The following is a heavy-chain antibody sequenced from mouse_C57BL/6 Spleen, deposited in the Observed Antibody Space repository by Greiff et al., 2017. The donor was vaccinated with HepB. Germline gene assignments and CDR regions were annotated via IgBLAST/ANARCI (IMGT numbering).Heavy chain of an antibody. CDR1: GYTFTSYG. Sequence: VKLMESGAELARPGASVKLSCKASGYTFTSYGISWVKQRTGQGLEWIGEIYPRSGNTYYNEKFKGKATLTADKSSSTAYMELRSLTSEDSAVYFCGYYYGSSPWFAYWGQGTLVTVSA. CDR2: IYPRSGNT. J-gene: IGHJ3*01. D-gene: IGHD1-1*01. V-gene: IGHV1-81*01. CDR3: GYYYGSSPWFAY.